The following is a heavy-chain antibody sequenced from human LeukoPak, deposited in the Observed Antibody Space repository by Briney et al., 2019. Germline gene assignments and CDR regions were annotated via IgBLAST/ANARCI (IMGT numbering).Heavy chain of an antibody. Sequence: GSLRLSCAASGFTFSSYWMSWVRQAPGKGLEWVANIKQDGSEKYYVDSVKGRFTISRDNAKNSLYLQMNSLRAEDTAVYYCARVRGSGWPYYFDYWGQGTLVTVSS. CDR1: GFTFSSYW. J-gene: IGHJ4*02. D-gene: IGHD6-19*01. V-gene: IGHV3-7*01. CDR2: IKQDGSEK. CDR3: ARVRGSGWPYYFDY.